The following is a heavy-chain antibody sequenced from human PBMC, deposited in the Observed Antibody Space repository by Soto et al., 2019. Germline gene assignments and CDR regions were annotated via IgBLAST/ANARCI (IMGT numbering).Heavy chain of an antibody. CDR3: ARARKQCHLTSYAFDI. V-gene: IGHV4-31*03. D-gene: IGHD6-19*01. CDR2: IYYSGST. CDR1: GGSISSGGYY. J-gene: IGHJ3*02. Sequence: QVQLQESGPGLVKPSQTLSLTCTVSGGSISSGGYYWSWIRQHPGKGREWIGYIYYSGSTYYNPYLQSRVTISVETSKNQFSLKLSSVTAADTGVYYCARARKQCHLTSYAFDIWGQGTMVTGSS.